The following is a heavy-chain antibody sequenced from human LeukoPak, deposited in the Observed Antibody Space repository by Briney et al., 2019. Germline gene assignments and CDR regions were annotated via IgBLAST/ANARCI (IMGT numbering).Heavy chain of an antibody. CDR3: ARDFGIVDNRFDY. J-gene: IGHJ4*02. D-gene: IGHD1-14*01. CDR1: GFPFSSFE. V-gene: IGHV3-48*03. Sequence: GGSLRLSCAASGFPFSSFEMNWVRRAPGQGLEWISYISKDGGTIYYADSVKGRFTISRDNAKNSLYLQMNSLRVEDTAVYYCARDFGIVDNRFDYWGQGALVTVSS. CDR2: ISKDGGTI.